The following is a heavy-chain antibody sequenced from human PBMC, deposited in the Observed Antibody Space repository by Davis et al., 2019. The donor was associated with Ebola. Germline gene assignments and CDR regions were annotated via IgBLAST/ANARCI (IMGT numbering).Heavy chain of an antibody. J-gene: IGHJ5*02. CDR1: GYTPTSHW. Sequence: ASSVQVSCQASGYTPTSHWIHRVRPPPGQGREWLGIINPNAGRTIYAQKFQGRATITRDTSTSTLYMELNSLRSDDTAVYYCARDHSLVQNGLGGWWFDPWGQGTLVTVSS. D-gene: IGHD3-16*01. CDR3: ARDHSLVQNGLGGWWFDP. CDR2: INPNAGRT. V-gene: IGHV1-46*01.